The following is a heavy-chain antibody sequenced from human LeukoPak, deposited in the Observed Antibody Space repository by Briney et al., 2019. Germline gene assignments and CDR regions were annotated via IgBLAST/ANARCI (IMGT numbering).Heavy chain of an antibody. CDR1: GFTFSSYA. D-gene: IGHD2-15*01. CDR2: ISGSGGST. V-gene: IGHV3-23*01. CDR3: AKGGQGYCSGGSCYQFDY. Sequence: PGGSLRLSCAASGFTFSSYAMSWVRQAPGKGLEWVSAISGSGGSTYYADSVKGRFTISRDNSKNTLYLQMNSLRAEDTAVYYCAKGGQGYCSGGSCYQFDYWGQGTLVTVSS. J-gene: IGHJ4*02.